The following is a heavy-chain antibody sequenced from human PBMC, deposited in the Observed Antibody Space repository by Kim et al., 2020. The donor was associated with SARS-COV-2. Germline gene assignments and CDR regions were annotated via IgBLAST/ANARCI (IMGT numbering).Heavy chain of an antibody. Sequence: GGSLRLSCAASGFTVSGNYMSWVRQAPGKGLEWVSLIYSGGSTSYADSVKGRLSISRDNYKNTPYPQMNSMRADDTALDYCSRDTFVVSGDTSNYGLDV. D-gene: IGHD2-21*02. CDR2: IYSGGST. J-gene: IGHJ6*01. CDR3: SRDTFVVSGDTSNYGLDV. CDR1: GFTVSGNY. V-gene: IGHV3-53*01.